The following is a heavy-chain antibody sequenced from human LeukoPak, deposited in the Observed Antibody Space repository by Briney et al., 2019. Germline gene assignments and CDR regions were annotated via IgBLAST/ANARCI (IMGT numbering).Heavy chain of an antibody. CDR1: GGSTSSYY. D-gene: IGHD3-10*01. CDR3: ARSVRNYYGSGSSPFDY. Sequence: PSETLSLTCIVSGGSTSSYYWSWIRQPPGKGLEWIGYINYSGSTNYNPSLKSRVTISVDTSKNQISLKSSSVTAADTAVYYCARSVRNYYGSGSSPFDYRGQGTLVTVPS. V-gene: IGHV4-59*01. J-gene: IGHJ4*02. CDR2: INYSGST.